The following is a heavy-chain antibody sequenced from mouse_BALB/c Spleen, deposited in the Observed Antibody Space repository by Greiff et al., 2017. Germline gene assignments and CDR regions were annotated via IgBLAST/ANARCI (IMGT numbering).Heavy chain of an antibody. Sequence: EVKVEESGGGLVKPGGSLKLSCAASGFTFSSYTMSWVRQTPEKRLEWVATISSGGSYTYYPDSVKGRFTISRDNAKNTLYLQMSSLKSEDTAMYYCTRALYDGYPYWYFDVWGAGTTVTVSS. J-gene: IGHJ1*01. CDR1: GFTFSSYT. D-gene: IGHD2-3*01. CDR2: ISSGGSYT. V-gene: IGHV5-6-4*01. CDR3: TRALYDGYPYWYFDV.